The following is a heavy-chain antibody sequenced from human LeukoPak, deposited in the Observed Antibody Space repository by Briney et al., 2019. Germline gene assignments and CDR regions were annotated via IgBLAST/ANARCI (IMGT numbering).Heavy chain of an antibody. CDR1: GFTFSYYG. CDR2: IWYDASYL. Sequence: PGGSLRLSCAASGFTFSYYGMHWVRQAPGKGLDWVAVIWYDASYLYYADSVKGRFTISRDNSKNTMYLQMNNLRAEDTAVYYCAKIVQFTAATGTGLDHWGQGTLVTVSP. D-gene: IGHD6-13*01. V-gene: IGHV3-33*06. CDR3: AKIVQFTAATGTGLDH. J-gene: IGHJ4*02.